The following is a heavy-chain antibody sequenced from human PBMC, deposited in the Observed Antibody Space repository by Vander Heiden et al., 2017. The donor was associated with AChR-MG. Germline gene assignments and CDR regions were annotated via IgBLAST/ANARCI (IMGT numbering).Heavy chain of an antibody. CDR1: GSTSSDYY. D-gene: IGHD3-3*01. CDR3: ARDMQYDRRTGSDS. CDR2: ISKRGDIS. Sequence: VPLVESGGGLVKPGGSLRLSCAPSGSTSSDYYKNWIRQAPGKGLQWVSYISKRGDISYYADSVKGRFTISRDNVRNSLYLQMNSLRDEDTAVYYCARDMQYDRRTGSDSWGQGTLVTVSS. J-gene: IGHJ4*02. V-gene: IGHV3-11*01.